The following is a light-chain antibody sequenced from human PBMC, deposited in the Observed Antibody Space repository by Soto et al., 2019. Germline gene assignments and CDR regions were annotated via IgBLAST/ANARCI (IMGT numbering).Light chain of an antibody. Sequence: DIQMTQSPSTLSASVGDRVTITCRASQSISSWLAWYQQKPGKAPKLLIYDASSLESGVPSSFSGSGSGTEFTLTISSLQPHDFATYYCQPYNSYSPWTFGQGTKVEIK. V-gene: IGKV1-5*01. CDR1: QSISSW. CDR2: DAS. J-gene: IGKJ1*01. CDR3: QPYNSYSPWT.